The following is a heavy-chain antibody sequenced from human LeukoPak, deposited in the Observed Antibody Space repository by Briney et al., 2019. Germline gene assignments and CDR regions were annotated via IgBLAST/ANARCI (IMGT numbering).Heavy chain of an antibody. J-gene: IGHJ5*01. V-gene: IGHV4-39*01. D-gene: IGHD3-3*01. CDR1: GDSISTTNYY. CDR3: ARVRRSLNWFDS. Sequence: SETLSLTCAVSGDSISTTNYYWGWIRQPPGKGLEWIGIVYYSGITHYNPSLKSRVTILVDTSKNQFSLKLSSVTDADTAVYYCARVRRSLNWFDSWGQGTLVTVSS. CDR2: VYYSGIT.